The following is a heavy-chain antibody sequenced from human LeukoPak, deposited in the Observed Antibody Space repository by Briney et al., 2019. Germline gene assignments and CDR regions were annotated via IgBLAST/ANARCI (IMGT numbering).Heavy chain of an antibody. V-gene: IGHV1-18*01. CDR2: ISAYNGNT. D-gene: IGHD2-2*01. J-gene: IGHJ5*02. CDR1: GYTFTSYG. Sequence: RASVKVSCKASGYTFTSYGISWVRQAPGQGLEWMGWISAYNGNTNYAQKLQGRVTMTTDTSTSTAYMELRSLRSDDTAVYYCARDDQGYCSSTSCYAGSFDPRGQGTLVTVSS. CDR3: ARDDQGYCSSTSCYAGSFDP.